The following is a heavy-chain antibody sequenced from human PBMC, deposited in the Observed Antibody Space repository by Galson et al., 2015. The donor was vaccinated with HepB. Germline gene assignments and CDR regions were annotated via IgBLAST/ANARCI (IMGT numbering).Heavy chain of an antibody. Sequence: SLRLSCAASGFTVSSNYMSWVRQAPGKGLEWVAVISYDGSNKYYADSVKGRFTISRDNSKNTLYLQMNSLRAEDTAVYYCAREYYYDSSGYRFDPWGQGTPVTVSS. V-gene: IGHV3-30-3*01. D-gene: IGHD3-22*01. CDR2: ISYDGSNK. CDR3: AREYYYDSSGYRFDP. J-gene: IGHJ5*02. CDR1: GFTVSSNY.